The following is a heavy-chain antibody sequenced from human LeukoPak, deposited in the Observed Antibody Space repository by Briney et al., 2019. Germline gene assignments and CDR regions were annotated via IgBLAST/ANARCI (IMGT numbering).Heavy chain of an antibody. D-gene: IGHD3-22*01. CDR3: AKRLSETYYYDSSGAYGMDV. Sequence: GGSLRLSCVASGFTFTSDAMNWVRQAPGKGLEWVSSTVSRGTTQYADSVKGRFTISRDNSKNTLYLQMNSLRAEDTAVYYCAKRLSETYYYDSSGAYGMDVWGQGTTVTVSS. V-gene: IGHV3-23*01. J-gene: IGHJ6*02. CDR1: GFTFTSDA. CDR2: TVSRGTT.